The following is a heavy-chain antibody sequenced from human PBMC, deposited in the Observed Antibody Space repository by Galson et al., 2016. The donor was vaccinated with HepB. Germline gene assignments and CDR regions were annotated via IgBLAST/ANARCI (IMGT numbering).Heavy chain of an antibody. J-gene: IGHJ4*02. CDR1: GFGFSSYA. CDR3: AREGSFMLTFFDY. V-gene: IGHV3-30*04. Sequence: SLRLSCAASGFGFSSYAMHWVRQAPGKGLEWLSVISFDGSNIYQADSVKGRFTISRDNFENTLYLQMNSLTAEDTAVYYCAREGSFMLTFFDYWCQGTLVTVSP. D-gene: IGHD4/OR15-4a*01. CDR2: ISFDGSNI.